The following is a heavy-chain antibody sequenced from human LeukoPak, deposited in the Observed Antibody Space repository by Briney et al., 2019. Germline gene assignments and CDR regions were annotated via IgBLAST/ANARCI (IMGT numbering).Heavy chain of an antibody. CDR3: ARDQTPFY. V-gene: IGHV3-30*04. D-gene: IGHD2-15*01. CDR2: ISYDGSNK. J-gene: IGHJ4*02. Sequence: GGSLRLSCAASGFIFSSYAMHWVRQAPGKGLEWVAVISYDGSNKYADSVKGRFTISRDNAKSSMWLQMNSLRDEDTAVYYCARDQTPFYWGQGSLVTVSS. CDR1: GFIFSSYA.